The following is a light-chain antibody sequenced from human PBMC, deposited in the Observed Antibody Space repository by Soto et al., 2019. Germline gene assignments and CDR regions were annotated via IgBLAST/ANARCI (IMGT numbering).Light chain of an antibody. CDR1: SSNIGAGYD. Sequence: QSVLTQPRSVSGAPGQRVTISCTGSSSNIGAGYDVRWYQHLPGTAPKLLIYGNTNRPSGVPDRFSGSKSGTSASLAITGLQSEDEADYCCQSYDSTLSAVVFGGGTQLTV. J-gene: IGLJ2*01. V-gene: IGLV1-40*01. CDR2: GNT. CDR3: QSYDSTLSAVV.